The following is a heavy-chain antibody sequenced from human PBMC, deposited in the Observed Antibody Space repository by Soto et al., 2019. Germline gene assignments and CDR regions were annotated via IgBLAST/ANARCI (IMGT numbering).Heavy chain of an antibody. D-gene: IGHD6-13*01. CDR3: AGSIAAAGRDPYYYDY. J-gene: IGHJ4*02. CDR2: IIPIFGTA. CDR1: GGTFSSYA. V-gene: IGHV1-69*12. Sequence: QVQLVQSGAEVKKPGSSVKVSCKASGGTFSSYAISWVRQAPGQGLEWMGGIIPIFGTANYAQKFQGRVRITAGESTSTAYMELSSLSSEDTAVYYCAGSIAAAGRDPYYYDYWGQGTLVTVSS.